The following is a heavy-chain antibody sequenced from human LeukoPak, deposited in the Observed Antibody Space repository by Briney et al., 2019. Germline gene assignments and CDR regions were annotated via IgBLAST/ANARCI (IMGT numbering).Heavy chain of an antibody. CDR1: GFTFSSYA. CDR3: ARVSSFGSGSHFTHYGLDV. J-gene: IGHJ6*02. CDR2: ISGGGGRT. V-gene: IGHV3-23*01. Sequence: PGGSLRLSCAASGFTFSSYAMTWVRQAPGKGLEWVSVISGGGGRTYYADSVKGRFTISRDNSKNTLYLQMNSLRAEDTAVYYCARVSSFGSGSHFTHYGLDVWGQGNTVTVSS. D-gene: IGHD3-10*01.